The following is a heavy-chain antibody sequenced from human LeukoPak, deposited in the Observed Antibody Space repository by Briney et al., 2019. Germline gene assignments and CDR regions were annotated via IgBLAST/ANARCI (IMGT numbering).Heavy chain of an antibody. Sequence: GGSLRLSCAASGFTFSCYAMSWVRQAPGKGLEWVSAISGSGGSTYYADSVKGRFPISRDNSKNTLYLQMNSLRAEDTAVYYCAKETFGGVIVRQYYFDYWGQGTLVTVSS. CDR2: ISGSGGST. J-gene: IGHJ4*02. CDR1: GFTFSCYA. D-gene: IGHD3-16*02. CDR3: AKETFGGVIVRQYYFDY. V-gene: IGHV3-23*01.